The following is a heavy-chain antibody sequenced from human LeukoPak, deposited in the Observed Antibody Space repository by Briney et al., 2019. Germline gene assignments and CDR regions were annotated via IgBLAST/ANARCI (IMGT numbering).Heavy chain of an antibody. V-gene: IGHV4-39*07. D-gene: IGHD1-26*01. CDR3: AGIVGSEGFDY. CDR1: GGSISSSSYY. J-gene: IGHJ4*02. Sequence: PSETLSLTCTVSGGSISSSSYYWGWIRQPPGKGLEWIGSIYYSGSTYYNPSLKSRVTISVDTSKNQFSLKLSSVTAADTAVYYCAGIVGSEGFDYWGQGTLVTVSS. CDR2: IYYSGST.